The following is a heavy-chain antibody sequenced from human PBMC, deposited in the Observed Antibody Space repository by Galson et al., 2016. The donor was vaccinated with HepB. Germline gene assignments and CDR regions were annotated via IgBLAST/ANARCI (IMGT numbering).Heavy chain of an antibody. CDR1: GFTFITSV. V-gene: IGHV3-23*01. Sequence: SLRLSCAASGFTFITSVMSWVRQTPGKGLEWVSSFRGRANTQYADSVRGRCTASRDDSTGTPFLQMNSLTADDTAVYYCVKDRPYGTGWYGCSESWGQGTLVSVSS. D-gene: IGHD6-13*01. J-gene: IGHJ5*02. CDR3: VKDRPYGTGWYGCSES. CDR2: FRGRANT.